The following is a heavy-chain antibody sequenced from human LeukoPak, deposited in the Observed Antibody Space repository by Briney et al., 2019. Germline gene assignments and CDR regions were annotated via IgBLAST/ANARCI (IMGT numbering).Heavy chain of an antibody. CDR3: ARADYYDTSGAFGY. J-gene: IGHJ4*02. Sequence: GGSRRLSCAGSGFTFSSHGMNWVRQAPGKGLEWVSFISYISNNIFYADSVKGRFTITRNNAKTSPYLQNNSLRAEDTAVYYCARADYYDTSGAFGYWGQGTLVIVSS. V-gene: IGHV3-21*01. CDR2: ISYISNNI. CDR1: GFTFSSHG. D-gene: IGHD3-22*01.